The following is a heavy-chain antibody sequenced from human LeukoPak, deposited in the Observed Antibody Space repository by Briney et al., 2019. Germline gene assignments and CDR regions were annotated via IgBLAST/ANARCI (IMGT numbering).Heavy chain of an antibody. CDR2: IYYSGST. J-gene: IGHJ3*02. CDR3: ARQRIPNAFDI. D-gene: IGHD2-21*01. Sequence: PSETLSLPCTVSGGSISSSSYYWGWVRQPPGKGLEWIGSIYYSGSTYYNPSLKSRVTISVDTSKNQFSLKLSSVTAADTAVYYCARQRIPNAFDIWGQGTMDTVSS. CDR1: GGSISSSSYY. V-gene: IGHV4-39*07.